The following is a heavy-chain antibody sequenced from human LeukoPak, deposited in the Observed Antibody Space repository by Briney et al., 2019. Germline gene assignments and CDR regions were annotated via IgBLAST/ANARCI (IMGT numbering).Heavy chain of an antibody. CDR1: GFTVSSNY. Sequence: GGSLRLSCAASGFTVSSNYMSWVRQAPGKGLEWVSVIYSGGSTYYADSVKGRFTTSRDNSKNTLYLQMNSLRAEDTAVYYCASPRVVVGYYMDVWGKGTTVTVSS. J-gene: IGHJ6*03. CDR2: IYSGGST. V-gene: IGHV3-66*02. CDR3: ASPRVVVGYYMDV. D-gene: IGHD2-15*01.